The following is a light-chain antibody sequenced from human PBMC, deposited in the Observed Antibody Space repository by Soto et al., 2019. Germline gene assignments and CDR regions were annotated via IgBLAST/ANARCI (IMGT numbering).Light chain of an antibody. CDR2: DTS. V-gene: IGKV3-20*01. Sequence: EIVLTQSPATLSLSPGERATLSCRASQSVNNYLAWYQQKPGQAPRLLIYDTSDRASGIPARFSGSGSGTDFTLTISRLEPEDFAVYYCQQYGSSPITFGQGTRLEIK. CDR3: QQYGSSPIT. CDR1: QSVNNY. J-gene: IGKJ5*01.